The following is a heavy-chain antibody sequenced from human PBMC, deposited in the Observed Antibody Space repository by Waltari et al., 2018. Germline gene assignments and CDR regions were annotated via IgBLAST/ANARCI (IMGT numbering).Heavy chain of an antibody. V-gene: IGHV3-23*01. J-gene: IGHJ4*02. CDR3: AKGTDLVVYASTNEY. CDR2: ISGSGHTT. Sequence: EVQLLESGGGLVQPGGSLRLSCGASGFPFSSFAMSWVRQAPGKGLEWVSSISGSGHTTYYADSVQGRFSISRDFSKNTLYLQMDSLRVEDTALYYCAKGTDLVVYASTNEYWGQGTLVTVAS. CDR1: GFPFSSFA. D-gene: IGHD2-8*02.